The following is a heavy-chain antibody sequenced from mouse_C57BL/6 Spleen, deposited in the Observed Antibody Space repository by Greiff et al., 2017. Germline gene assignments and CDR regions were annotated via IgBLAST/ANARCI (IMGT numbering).Heavy chain of an antibody. Sequence: EVKLMESGEGLVKPGGSLKLSCEASGFTFSSYAMSWVRQTPEKRLEWVAYISSGGDYIYYADTVKGRFTISRDNARNTLYLQMSSLKSEDTAMYYCTRDYDGYHYFDYGGQGTTLTVSS. J-gene: IGHJ2*01. D-gene: IGHD2-3*01. V-gene: IGHV5-9-1*02. CDR1: GFTFSSYA. CDR2: ISSGGDYI. CDR3: TRDYDGYHYFDY.